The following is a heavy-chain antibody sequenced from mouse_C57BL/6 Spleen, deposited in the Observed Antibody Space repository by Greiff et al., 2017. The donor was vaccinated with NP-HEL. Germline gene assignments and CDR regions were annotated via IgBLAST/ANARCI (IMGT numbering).Heavy chain of an antibody. J-gene: IGHJ1*03. V-gene: IGHV1-55*01. CDR2: LYPGSGST. Sequence: QVQLQQPGAELVKPGASVKMSCKASGYTFTSYWLTWVKQRPGQGLEWIGDLYPGSGSTNYNEKFKSKATLTVDTSSSTAYMQLSSLTSEDSAVYYCARTTGYFDVWGTGTTVTVSS. CDR1: GYTFTSYW. CDR3: ARTTGYFDV. D-gene: IGHD2-12*01.